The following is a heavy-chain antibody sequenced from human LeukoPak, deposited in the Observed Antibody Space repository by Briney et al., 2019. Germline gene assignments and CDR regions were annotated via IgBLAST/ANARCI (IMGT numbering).Heavy chain of an antibody. CDR2: ISYDGSNK. Sequence: GGSLRLSCAASGFTFSSYAMHWVRQAPGKGLEWVAVISYDGSNKYYADSVKGRFTISRDNSKNTLYLQMNSLRAEDTVVYYCAKDPGVRGAFDIWGQGTMVTVSS. V-gene: IGHV3-30*04. CDR3: AKDPGVRGAFDI. CDR1: GFTFSSYA. J-gene: IGHJ3*02. D-gene: IGHD3-10*01.